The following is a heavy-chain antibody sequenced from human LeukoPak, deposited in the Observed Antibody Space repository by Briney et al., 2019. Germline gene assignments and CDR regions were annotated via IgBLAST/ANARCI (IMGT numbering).Heavy chain of an antibody. CDR1: GFTFTKNW. Sequence: GGSLRLSCVASGFTFTKNWMSWVRQAPGKGLEWVSSISSSSSYIYYADSVKGRFTISRDNAKNSLYLQMNSLRAEDTAVYYCARDERVYDSSGYYPYWGQGTLVTVSS. D-gene: IGHD3-22*01. V-gene: IGHV3-21*01. CDR2: ISSSSSYI. J-gene: IGHJ4*02. CDR3: ARDERVYDSSGYYPY.